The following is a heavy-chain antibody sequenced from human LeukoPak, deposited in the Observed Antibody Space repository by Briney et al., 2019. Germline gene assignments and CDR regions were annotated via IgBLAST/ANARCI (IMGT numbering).Heavy chain of an antibody. CDR1: GGSISSGSYY. CDR3: AKTYSTSFAFDI. V-gene: IGHV4-39*01. J-gene: IGHJ3*02. D-gene: IGHD4-11*01. Sequence: SETLSLTCTVSGGSISSGSYYWGWIRQPPGKGLEWIGNIYYSGSTYYNPSLQSRVTISVDTSKNQFSLKLSSVTAADTAVYYCAKTYSTSFAFDIWAQGTTVTVSS. CDR2: IYYSGST.